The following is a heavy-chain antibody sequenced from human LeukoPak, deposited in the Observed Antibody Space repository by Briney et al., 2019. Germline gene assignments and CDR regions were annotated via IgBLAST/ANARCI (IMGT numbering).Heavy chain of an antibody. Sequence: GSLRLSCAASGFTFSSYAMSWVRQAPGKGLEWVSGISGSGGSTYYADSVKGRFTISRDNSENILYLQMNSLRVEDSAVYYCAKDCGTTYYSSGGASFHSWDHNWFDPWGQGTLVTVSS. CDR2: ISGSGGST. CDR1: GFTFSSYA. J-gene: IGHJ5*02. V-gene: IGHV3-23*01. CDR3: AKDCGTTYYSSGGASFHSWDHNWFDP. D-gene: IGHD2-15*01.